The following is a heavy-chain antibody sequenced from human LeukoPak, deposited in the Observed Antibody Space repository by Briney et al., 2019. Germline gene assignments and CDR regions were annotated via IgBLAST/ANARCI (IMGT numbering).Heavy chain of an antibody. CDR2: ISSSSSYI. D-gene: IGHD3-10*01. J-gene: IGHJ3*02. CDR1: GFTFSSFG. V-gene: IGHV3-21*01. CDR3: ARAMYGSGSYHDAFDI. Sequence: KPGGSLRLSCAASGFTFSSFGMTWVSQAPGKGLEWVSSISSSSSYIYYADSVKGRFTISRDNAKNSVYLQMNSLRAEDTAVYYCARAMYGSGSYHDAFDIWGQGTMVTVSS.